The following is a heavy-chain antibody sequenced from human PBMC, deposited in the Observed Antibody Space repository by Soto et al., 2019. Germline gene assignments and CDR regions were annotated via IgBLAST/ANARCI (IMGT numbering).Heavy chain of an antibody. J-gene: IGHJ4*02. V-gene: IGHV3-15*01. D-gene: IGHD3-10*01. CDR3: TTPITMVRGVIKYFDY. CDR1: GFTFSNAW. CDR2: IKSKTDGGTT. Sequence: GGSLRLSCAASGFTFSNAWMSWVRQAPGKGLEWVGRIKSKTDGGTTDYAAPVKGRFTISRDDSKNTLYLQMNSLKTEDTAVYYCTTPITMVRGVIKYFDYWGQGTLVTVSS.